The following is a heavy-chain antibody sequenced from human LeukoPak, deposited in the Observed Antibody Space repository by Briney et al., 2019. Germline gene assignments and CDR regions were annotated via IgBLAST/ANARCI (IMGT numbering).Heavy chain of an antibody. CDR3: ARELGRYSGHDQGFDY. V-gene: IGHV3-7*01. CDR2: IKQDGSEK. CDR1: GFTFSSYA. J-gene: IGHJ4*02. Sequence: GGSLRLSCAASGFTFSSYAMSWVRQAPGKGLEWVANIKQDGSEKYYVDSVKGRFTISRDNAKNSLYLQMNSLRAEDTAVYYCARELGRYSGHDQGFDYWGQGTLVTVSS. D-gene: IGHD5-12*01.